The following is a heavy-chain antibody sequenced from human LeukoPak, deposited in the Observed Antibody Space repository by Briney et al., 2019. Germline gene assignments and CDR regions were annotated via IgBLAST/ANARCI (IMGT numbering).Heavy chain of an antibody. CDR2: INPNSGGT. D-gene: IGHD3-16*02. Sequence: ASVKVSCKASGYTFTGYHMHWVRQAPGQGLEWMGWINPNSGGTNYAQKFQGRVTMTRDTSISTAYMELSRLRSDDTAVYYCARSRGLTFGGVIATWGQGTLVTVSS. CDR3: ARSRGLTFGGVIAT. J-gene: IGHJ5*02. V-gene: IGHV1-2*02. CDR1: GYTFTGYH.